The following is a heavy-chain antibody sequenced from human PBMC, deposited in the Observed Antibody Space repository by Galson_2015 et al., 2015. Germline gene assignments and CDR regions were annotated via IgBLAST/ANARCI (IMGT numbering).Heavy chain of an antibody. CDR2: IIPILGIA. Sequence: SVKVSCKASGGTFSSYAISWVRQAPGQGLEWMGRIIPILGIANYAQKFQGRVTITADKSKSTAYMELSSLRSEDTAVYYCARGRGAPSNWFDPWGQGTLVTVSS. J-gene: IGHJ5*02. V-gene: IGHV1-69*04. CDR3: ARGRGAPSNWFDP. D-gene: IGHD3-10*01. CDR1: GGTFSSYA.